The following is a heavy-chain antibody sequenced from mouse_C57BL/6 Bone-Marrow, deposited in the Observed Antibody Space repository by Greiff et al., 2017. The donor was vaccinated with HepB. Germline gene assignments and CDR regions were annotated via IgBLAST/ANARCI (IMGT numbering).Heavy chain of an antibody. CDR1: GFSLTSYA. J-gene: IGHJ4*01. V-gene: IGHV2-9-1*01. D-gene: IGHD1-1*01. Sequence: VMLVESGPGLVAPSQSLSITCTVSGFSLTSYAISWVRQPPGKGLEWLGVIWTGGGTNYNSALKSRLSISKDNSKSQVFLKMNSLQTDDTARYYCARNPYGSSFYAMDYWGQGTSVTVSS. CDR3: ARNPYGSSFYAMDY. CDR2: IWTGGGT.